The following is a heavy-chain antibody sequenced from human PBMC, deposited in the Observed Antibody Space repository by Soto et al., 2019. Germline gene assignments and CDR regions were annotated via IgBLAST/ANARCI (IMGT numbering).Heavy chain of an antibody. D-gene: IGHD6-6*01. V-gene: IGHV1-24*01. J-gene: IGHJ6*02. CDR2: FDPEDGET. Sequence: SVKVSCKASGGTITISSHGSIWVRQAPGKGLEWMGGFDPEDGETIYAQKFQGRVTMTEDTSTDTAYMELSSLRSEDTAVYYCATGPSSYYYYGMDVWGQGTTVTVSS. CDR3: ATGPSSYYYYGMDV. CDR1: GGTITISSHG.